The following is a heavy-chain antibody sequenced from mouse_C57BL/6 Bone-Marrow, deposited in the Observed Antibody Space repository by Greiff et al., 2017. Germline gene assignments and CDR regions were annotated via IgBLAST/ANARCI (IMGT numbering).Heavy chain of an antibody. CDR2: IDPSDSYT. D-gene: IGHD2-2*01. CDR3: ARATMVTTDYAMDY. V-gene: IGHV1-69*01. J-gene: IGHJ4*01. CDR1: GYTFTSYW. Sequence: QVQLQQPGAELVMPGASVKLSCKASGYTFTSYWMHWVKQRPGQGLEWIGEIDPSDSYTHYNQKFKGKSTLTVDKSSSTAYMQLSSLTSEDSAVYYCARATMVTTDYAMDYWGQGTSVTVSS.